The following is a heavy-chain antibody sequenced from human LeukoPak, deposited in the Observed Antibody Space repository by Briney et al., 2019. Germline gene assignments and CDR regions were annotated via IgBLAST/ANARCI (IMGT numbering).Heavy chain of an antibody. CDR1: GGSISTYY. CDR3: ARGYSSTSYYFDS. CDR2: IYYSGTT. J-gene: IGHJ4*02. V-gene: IGHV4-59*01. D-gene: IGHD6-6*01. Sequence: SETLSLTCTVSGGSISTYYWSWIRQPPGKGLEWIGYIYYSGTTNYNPSLKSRVTMSVDTSKNQFSLKLTSVTAADTAVYYRARGYSSTSYYFDSWGQGTLVTVSS.